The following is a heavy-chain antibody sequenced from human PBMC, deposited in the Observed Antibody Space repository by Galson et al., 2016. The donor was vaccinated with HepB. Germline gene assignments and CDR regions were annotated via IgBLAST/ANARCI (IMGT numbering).Heavy chain of an antibody. CDR2: VGSGGSDT. Sequence: SLRLSCAASGFTFSSTAMAWVRQAPGKGLEWVAGVGSGGSDTHYADLVKGRFTVSRDNSNNIVYLQMNNLGAEDTAVYYCAKDRHYWSAIDYWGQGSLVTVSS. J-gene: IGHJ4*02. CDR1: GFTFSSTA. CDR3: AKDRHYWSAIDY. D-gene: IGHD3-3*02. V-gene: IGHV3-23*01.